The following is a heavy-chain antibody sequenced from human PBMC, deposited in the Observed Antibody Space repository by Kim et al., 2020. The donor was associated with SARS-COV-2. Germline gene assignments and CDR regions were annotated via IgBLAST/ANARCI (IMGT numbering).Heavy chain of an antibody. CDR1: GGYINTSHYY. D-gene: IGHD3-16*01. Sequence: SETLSLTCSVSGGYINTSHYYWAWIRQPPGKGLEWIVTIYHRGSTYYTPSLKSRVTISVDTSRNQFSLKLASVTAADPAVYYCARRTDAGGYFDFWGQGSPVTV. J-gene: IGHJ4*02. CDR2: IYHRGST. CDR3: ARRTDAGGYFDF. V-gene: IGHV4-39*01.